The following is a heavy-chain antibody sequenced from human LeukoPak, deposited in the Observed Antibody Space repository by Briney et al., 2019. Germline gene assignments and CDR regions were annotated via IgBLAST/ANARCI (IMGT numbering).Heavy chain of an antibody. Sequence: GASVKVSCKASGYTFTSYGISWVRQAPGQGLEWMGWISAYNGNTNYAQKLQGRVTMTTDTSTSTAYMELRSLRSDDTAVYYCARDTGPYYYDSSGYRCSFDYWGQGTLVTVSS. CDR1: GYTFTSYG. CDR3: ARDTGPYYYDSSGYRCSFDY. V-gene: IGHV1-18*01. CDR2: ISAYNGNT. J-gene: IGHJ4*02. D-gene: IGHD3-22*01.